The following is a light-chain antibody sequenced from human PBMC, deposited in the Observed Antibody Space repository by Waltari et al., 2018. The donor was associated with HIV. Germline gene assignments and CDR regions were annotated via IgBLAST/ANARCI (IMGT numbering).Light chain of an antibody. J-gene: IGKJ1*01. CDR1: QGVSSN. Sequence: EIVMTQSPATLSVSPGERATLPCRASQGVSSNLAWYRQKPGQTPRLLIYGASTRATGIPARFSGSGSGTEFTLTISSLQSEDFAVYYCQQYNSWPWTFGQGTKVEI. CDR3: QQYNSWPWT. CDR2: GAS. V-gene: IGKV3-15*01.